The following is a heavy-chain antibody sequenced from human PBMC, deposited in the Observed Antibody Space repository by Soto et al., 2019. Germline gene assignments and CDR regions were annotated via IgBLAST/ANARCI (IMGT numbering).Heavy chain of an antibody. D-gene: IGHD1-1*01. CDR3: ARPKPRRGSGFLFDY. CDR2: IIPILGIA. CDR1: GGTFSSYT. J-gene: IGHJ4*02. V-gene: IGHV1-69*02. Sequence: QVQLVQSGAEVKKPGSSVKVSCKASGGTFSSYTISWVRQAPGQGLEWMGRIIPILGIANYAQKFQGRVMITADKCTSTADMELSRLSSEDTAVYYCARPKPRRGSGFLFDYWGQGTLVTVSS.